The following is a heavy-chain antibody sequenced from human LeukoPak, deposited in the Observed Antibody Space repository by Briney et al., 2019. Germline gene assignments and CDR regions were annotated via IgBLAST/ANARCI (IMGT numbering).Heavy chain of an antibody. V-gene: IGHV3-30*02. CDR1: GFTFSRNA. CDR3: AKDGSWSCTD. Sequence: QPGGSLRLSCAASGFTFSRNAIHWVRQGPGTGLEWVSYIAHHGSNKYYADSVKGRFTISRDNSKRTLYLQMNSLRADDTAVYYCAKDGSWSCTDWGQGTLVTVSS. J-gene: IGHJ4*02. D-gene: IGHD2-8*02. CDR2: IAHHGSNK.